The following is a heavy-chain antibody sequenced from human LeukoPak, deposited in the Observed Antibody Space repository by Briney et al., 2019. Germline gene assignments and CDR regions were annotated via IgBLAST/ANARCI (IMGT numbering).Heavy chain of an antibody. J-gene: IGHJ3*02. CDR1: GYTFTTYD. V-gene: IGHV1-8*01. CDR2: MNPNSGNT. CDR3: ARSDTYIAADAFDI. D-gene: IGHD6-13*01. Sequence: ASVKVSCKASGYTFTTYDINWVRQATGHGLEWMGWMNPNSGNTGYAQKFQGRVTMTRDTSISTAYMELSSLRSEDTAVYYCARSDTYIAADAFDIWGQGTMVTVSP.